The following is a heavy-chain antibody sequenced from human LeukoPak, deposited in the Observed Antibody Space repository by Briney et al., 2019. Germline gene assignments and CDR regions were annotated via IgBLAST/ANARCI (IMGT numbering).Heavy chain of an antibody. CDR1: GFTFRSEC. CDR3: VRNGHQGMLTWC. V-gene: IGHV3-7*05. Sequence: GGSLRLSCAASGFTFRSECLSWVRQAPGKGLEYVANIKEGGSEKYYVDSVKGRFTISRDNSKNSLYLKMNSLRGEDTAVYYCVRNGHQGMLTWCWGKRVLVTVSS. CDR2: IKEGGSEK. D-gene: IGHD3-16*01. J-gene: IGHJ4*01.